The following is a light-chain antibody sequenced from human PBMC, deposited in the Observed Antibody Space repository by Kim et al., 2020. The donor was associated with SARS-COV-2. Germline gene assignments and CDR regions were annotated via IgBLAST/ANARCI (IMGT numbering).Light chain of an antibody. J-gene: IGKJ1*01. V-gene: IGKV3-11*01. Sequence: SLPPGETAPLSCRSRQSVSRYLAWYQHKPGQAPRLLIYDASKRATGIPARFSGSGSGTDFTLTISSLEPEDSGIYYCQQRANWATFGQGTKVDIK. CDR2: DAS. CDR3: QQRANWAT. CDR1: QSVSRY.